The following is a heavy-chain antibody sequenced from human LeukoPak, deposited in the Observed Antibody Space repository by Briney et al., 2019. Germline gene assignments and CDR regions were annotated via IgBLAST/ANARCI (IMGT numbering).Heavy chain of an antibody. J-gene: IGHJ3*02. CDR1: GGSVSSGSYY. CDR2: IYYSGST. Sequence: PSETLSLTCTVSGGSVSSGSYYWSWIRQPPGKGLEWIGYIYYSGSTNYNPSLKSRVTISVDTSKNQFSLKLSSVTAADTVVYYCARGKLWIGVAHAFDIWGQGTMVTVSS. V-gene: IGHV4-61*01. D-gene: IGHD3-10*01. CDR3: ARGKLWIGVAHAFDI.